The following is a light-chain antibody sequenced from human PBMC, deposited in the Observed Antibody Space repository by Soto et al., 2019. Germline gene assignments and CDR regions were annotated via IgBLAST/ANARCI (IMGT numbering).Light chain of an antibody. V-gene: IGKV3-11*01. J-gene: IGKJ3*01. CDR2: DAS. Sequence: VLTQSPATLSLSPGESATLSCRASRSVSSYLAWYQQKPGQAPRLLIYDASNRATGIPARFSGSGSVTDFTLTIRSLEPEDFAVYYCQQRSNWATFGPGNKADVK. CDR1: RSVSSY. CDR3: QQRSNWAT.